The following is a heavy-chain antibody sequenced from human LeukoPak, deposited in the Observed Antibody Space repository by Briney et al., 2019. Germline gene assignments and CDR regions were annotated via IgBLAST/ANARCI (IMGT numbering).Heavy chain of an antibody. J-gene: IGHJ4*02. CDR1: GFTVSSNY. CDR2: IYSGGST. Sequence: GGSLRLSCAASGFTVSSNYMSWVRQAPGKGLEWVSVIYSGGSTYYADSVKGRFTISRDNSKNTLYLQMNSLRAEDTAVYYCARESVDYGDYGFDYWDQGTLVTVSS. CDR3: ARESVDYGDYGFDY. D-gene: IGHD4-17*01. V-gene: IGHV3-53*01.